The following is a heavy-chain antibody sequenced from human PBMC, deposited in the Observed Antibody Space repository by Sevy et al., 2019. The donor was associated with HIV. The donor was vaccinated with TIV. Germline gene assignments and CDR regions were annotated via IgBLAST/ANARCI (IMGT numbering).Heavy chain of an antibody. J-gene: IGHJ3*02. CDR3: ARDKSYYYDSSGYDAFDI. D-gene: IGHD3-22*01. V-gene: IGHV1-3*01. CDR1: GYTFTSYA. CDR2: INAGNGNT. Sequence: ASVKVSCKAFGYTFTSYAMHWVRQAPGQRLEWMGWINAGNGNTKYSQKFQGRVTITRDTSASTAYMELSSLRSEDTAVYYCARDKSYYYDSSGYDAFDIWGQGTMVTVSS.